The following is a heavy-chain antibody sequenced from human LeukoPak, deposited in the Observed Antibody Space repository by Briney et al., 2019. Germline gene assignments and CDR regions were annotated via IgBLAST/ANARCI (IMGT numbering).Heavy chain of an antibody. V-gene: IGHV3-30*18. CDR2: ISYDGSNK. CDR1: GFTFSSYG. D-gene: IGHD4-23*01. J-gene: IGHJ3*02. CDR3: AKDQNYGGNGYPETLDAFDI. Sequence: GGSLRLSCAASGFTFSSYGMHWVRQAPGKGLEWVAVISYDGSNKYYADSVKGRFTISRDNSKNTLYLQMNSLRAEDTAVYYCAKDQNYGGNGYPETLDAFDIWGQGTMVTVSS.